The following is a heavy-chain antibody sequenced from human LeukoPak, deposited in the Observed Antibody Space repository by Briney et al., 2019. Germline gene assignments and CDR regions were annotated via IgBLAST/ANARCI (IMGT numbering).Heavy chain of an antibody. CDR2: FDPEDGET. CDR3: ASGGHVRVYDSSAYYGHY. D-gene: IGHD3-22*01. Sequence: ASVKVSCKVSGYTLTEFSMYWVRQAPGKGLEWMGGFDPEDGETFYAQKFQGRVTMTRDMSTSTVYMEMSSLRSEDTALYYCASGGHVRVYDSSAYYGHYWGQGTLVTVSS. CDR1: GYTLTEFS. J-gene: IGHJ4*02. V-gene: IGHV1-24*01.